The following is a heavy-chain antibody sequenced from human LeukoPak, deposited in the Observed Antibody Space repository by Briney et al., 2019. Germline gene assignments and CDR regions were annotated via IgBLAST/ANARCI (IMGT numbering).Heavy chain of an antibody. J-gene: IGHJ4*02. CDR3: AREGASGWYPGPIDY. CDR2: IYDSGST. CDR1: GASISGSGYY. V-gene: IGHV4-39*07. D-gene: IGHD6-13*01. Sequence: SETLSLTCTVSGASISGSGYYWGWIRQPPGKGLEWIGNIYDSGSTYYNASRQSRVTISVDTSKNQFSLKLSSVTAADTAVYYCAREGASGWYPGPIDYWGQGTLVTVSS.